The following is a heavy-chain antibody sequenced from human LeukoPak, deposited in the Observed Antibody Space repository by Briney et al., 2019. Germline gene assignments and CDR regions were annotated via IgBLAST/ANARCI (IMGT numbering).Heavy chain of an antibody. CDR3: VRHSDYFYYYCMDA. J-gene: IGHJ6*02. CDR1: GYSFTTYW. V-gene: IGHV5-51*01. CDR2: IYPGDSHT. Sequence: GESLKISCKGSGYSFTTYWIGWVRQMPGKGLEWMGIIYPGDSHTRYSPSFQGQVTISADKSISTAYLQWSSLKASDTAMYYCVRHSDYFYYYCMDAWGQGTTVTVSS.